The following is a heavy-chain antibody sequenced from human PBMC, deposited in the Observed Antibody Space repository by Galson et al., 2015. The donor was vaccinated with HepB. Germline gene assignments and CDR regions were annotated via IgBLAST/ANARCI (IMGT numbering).Heavy chain of an antibody. CDR2: LTWNGDII. V-gene: IGHV3-9*01. CDR3: IKDIARAGFWYFDY. Sequence: SLRLSCAASGFTFDDYAMHWVRQAPGKGLEWVSGLTWNGDIIGYADSVRGRFIISRDNAENSLYLQVNNLRHEDTALYRCIKDIARAGFWYFDYWGQGALVTVSS. D-gene: IGHD3-3*01. J-gene: IGHJ4*02. CDR1: GFTFDDYA.